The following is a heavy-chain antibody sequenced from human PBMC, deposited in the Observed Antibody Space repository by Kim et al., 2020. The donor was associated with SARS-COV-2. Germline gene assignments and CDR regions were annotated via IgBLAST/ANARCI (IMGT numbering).Heavy chain of an antibody. CDR3: ARLYCSSTSCFHYYYYGMDV. V-gene: IGHV4-34*01. Sequence: SETLSLTCAVYGGSFSGYYWSWIRQPPGKGLEWIGEINHSGSTNYNPSLKSRVTISVDTSKNQFSLKLSSVTAADTAVYYCARLYCSSTSCFHYYYYGMDVWGQGTTVTVSS. D-gene: IGHD2-2*01. CDR1: GGSFSGYY. CDR2: INHSGST. J-gene: IGHJ6*02.